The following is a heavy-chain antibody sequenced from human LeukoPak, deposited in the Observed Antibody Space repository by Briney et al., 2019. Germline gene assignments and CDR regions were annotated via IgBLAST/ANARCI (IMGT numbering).Heavy chain of an antibody. Sequence: ASVKVSCKASGYTFTSYGISWVRQAPGQGLEWMGWISAYNGNTNYAQKLQGRVTMTTDTSTSTAYMELRSLRSDDTAVYYCARGADIVVVPTYYMDVWGKGTTVTVSS. CDR1: GYTFTSYG. CDR3: ARGADIVVVPTYYMDV. D-gene: IGHD2-2*01. V-gene: IGHV1-18*01. CDR2: ISAYNGNT. J-gene: IGHJ6*03.